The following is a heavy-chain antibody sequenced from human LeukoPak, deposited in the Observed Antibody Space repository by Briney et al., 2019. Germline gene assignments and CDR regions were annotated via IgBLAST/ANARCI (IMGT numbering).Heavy chain of an antibody. CDR2: ITGSGQTK. CDR1: GFSSSDYA. Sequence: GGSLRLSCLVSGFSSSDYAMSWVRRAPGKGLEWVSAITGSGQTKYYTDSVKGQFTMSRDNSKNTLYLRMNSLRDEDTAEYFCAKESLVVIESYFDNWGQGTLVLVSS. J-gene: IGHJ4*02. D-gene: IGHD3-22*01. CDR3: AKESLVVIESYFDN. V-gene: IGHV3-23*01.